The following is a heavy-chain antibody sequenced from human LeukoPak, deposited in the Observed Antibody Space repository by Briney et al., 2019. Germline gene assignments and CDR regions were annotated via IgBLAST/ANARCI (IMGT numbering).Heavy chain of an antibody. D-gene: IGHD6-6*01. J-gene: IGHJ5*02. Sequence: SETLSLTCAVYSGSFSGYYWTWFRQPPGKGLEWIGYIYHSGSTNYNPSLKSRVTISVDTSKNQFSLKLSSVTAADTAFYYCARESIADRRIDPWGQGILVTVSS. CDR2: IYHSGST. V-gene: IGHV4-59*01. CDR1: SGSFSGYY. CDR3: ARESIADRRIDP.